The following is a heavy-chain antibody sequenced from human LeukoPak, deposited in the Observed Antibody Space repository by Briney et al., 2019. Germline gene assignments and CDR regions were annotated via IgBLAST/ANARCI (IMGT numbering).Heavy chain of an antibody. CDR2: IGTRSNPI. D-gene: IGHD1-26*01. CDR1: GFSFSDFY. Sequence: GPLRLSCAASGFSFSDFYMSWIRQAPGMGLEWISYIGTRSNPIYYADSVKGRFTISRDDAKNSLYLQMNSLRDEDTAVYFCAREARGSGRDFDYWGQGILVTVSS. J-gene: IGHJ4*02. V-gene: IGHV3-11*01. CDR3: AREARGSGRDFDY.